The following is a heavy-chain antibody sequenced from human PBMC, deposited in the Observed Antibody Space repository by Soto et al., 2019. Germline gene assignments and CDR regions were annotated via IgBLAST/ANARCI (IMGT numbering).Heavy chain of an antibody. Sequence: SETLSLTCAFSGGSFSGYYWSLIRQPPGKGLEWIGEINDSGTSNYNPSLKSRVAILLDTYKSQFSLKLSSVTAADTAVYYCASNFGLRRFDPSGQGNMVTVSS. CDR1: GGSFSGYY. CDR3: ASNFGLRRFDP. V-gene: IGHV4-34*01. D-gene: IGHD3-10*01. CDR2: INDSGTS. J-gene: IGHJ5*02.